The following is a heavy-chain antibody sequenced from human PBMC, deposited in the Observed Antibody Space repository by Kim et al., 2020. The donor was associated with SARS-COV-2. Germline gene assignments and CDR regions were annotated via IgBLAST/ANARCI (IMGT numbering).Heavy chain of an antibody. Sequence: EPGKDRLTISRDNSKNTLYLQMNSRRAEDTAVYYCAKDLGWLQFKSACDYWGQGTLVTVSS. D-gene: IGHD5-12*01. CDR3: AKDLGWLQFKSACDY. J-gene: IGHJ4*02. V-gene: IGHV3-23*03.